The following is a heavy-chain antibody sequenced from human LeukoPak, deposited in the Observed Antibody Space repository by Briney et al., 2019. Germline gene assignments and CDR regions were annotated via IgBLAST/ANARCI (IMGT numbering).Heavy chain of an antibody. Sequence: ASVKVSCKASGYTFTSYGISWVRQAPGQGLEWRGWISAYNGNTNYAQKLQGRVTSTSTAYMELRSLRSDDTAVYYCARVGSYGDYLDYWGQGTLVTVSS. V-gene: IGHV1-18*01. CDR1: GYTFTSYG. D-gene: IGHD4-17*01. J-gene: IGHJ4*02. CDR2: ISAYNGNT. CDR3: ARVGSYGDYLDY.